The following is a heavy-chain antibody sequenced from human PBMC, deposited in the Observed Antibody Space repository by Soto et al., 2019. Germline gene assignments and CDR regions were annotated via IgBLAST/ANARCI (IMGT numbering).Heavy chain of an antibody. V-gene: IGHV4-39*01. CDR3: ASHIVVVPAAMGDRDYYYYMDV. CDR1: GGSISSSSYY. CDR2: IYYSGST. Sequence: SETLSLTCTGSGGSISSSSYYWGWIRQPPGKGLEWIGSIYYSGSTYYNPSLKSRVTISVDTSKNQFSLKLSSVTAADTAVYYCASHIVVVPAAMGDRDYYYYMDVWGKGTTVTVSS. J-gene: IGHJ6*03. D-gene: IGHD2-2*01.